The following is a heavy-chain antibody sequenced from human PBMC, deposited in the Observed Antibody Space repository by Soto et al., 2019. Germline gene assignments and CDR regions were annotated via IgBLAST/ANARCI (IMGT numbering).Heavy chain of an antibody. V-gene: IGHV3-33*01. CDR1: GFTSSSYG. Sequence: AGGSLRLSCAASGFTSSSYGMHWVRQAPGKGLEWVAVIWYDGSNKYYADSVKGRFTISRDNSKNTLYLQMNSLRAEDTAVYYCARDGLRAAAFYTWGQGTLVTVSS. CDR3: ARDGLRAAAFYT. D-gene: IGHD6-13*01. CDR2: IWYDGSNK. J-gene: IGHJ5*02.